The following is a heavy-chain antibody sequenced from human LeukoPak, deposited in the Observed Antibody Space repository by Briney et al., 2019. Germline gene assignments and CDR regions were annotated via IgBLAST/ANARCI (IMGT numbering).Heavy chain of an antibody. Sequence: GGSLRLSCAASGFTFSSYAIHWVRRAPGRGLEYVSGISYDGTGTYYANSVKGRFTISRDNSRNTLYLQMGSLRAEDMAVYYCARVGASGWFAYWGQGTLVTVSS. D-gene: IGHD6-19*01. CDR2: ISYDGTGT. CDR3: ARVGASGWFAY. V-gene: IGHV3-64*01. J-gene: IGHJ5*01. CDR1: GFTFSSYA.